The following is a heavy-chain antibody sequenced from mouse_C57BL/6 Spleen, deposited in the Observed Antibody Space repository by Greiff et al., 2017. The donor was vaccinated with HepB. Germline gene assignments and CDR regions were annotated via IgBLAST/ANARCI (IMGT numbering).Heavy chain of an antibody. CDR2: IYPGDGDT. J-gene: IGHJ4*01. D-gene: IGHD1-1*02. CDR3: ARWGWSYAMDY. CDR1: GYAFSSYW. V-gene: IGHV1-80*01. Sequence: QVQLKQSGAELVKPGASVKISCKASGYAFSSYWMNWVKQRPGKGLEWIGQIYPGDGDTNYNGKFKGKATLTADKSSSTAYMQLSSLTSEDSAVYFCARWGWSYAMDYWGQGTSVTVSS.